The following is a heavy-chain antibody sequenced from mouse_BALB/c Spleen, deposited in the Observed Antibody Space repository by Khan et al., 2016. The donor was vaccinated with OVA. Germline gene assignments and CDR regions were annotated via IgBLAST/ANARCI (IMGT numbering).Heavy chain of an antibody. CDR2: MIYTGYT. D-gene: IGHD2-14*01. Sequence: EVQLQESGPSLVKPSQTLSLTCSVTGDSITSGYWSWIRKFPGIKLEYMGYMIYTGYTDYKPSLKSRIAITRHTSKNQYYLQLNSVTAEDTATYYCARSTYRYAFAYWGQGTLVTVSA. J-gene: IGHJ3*01. CDR3: ARSTYRYAFAY. V-gene: IGHV3-8*02. CDR1: GDSITSGY.